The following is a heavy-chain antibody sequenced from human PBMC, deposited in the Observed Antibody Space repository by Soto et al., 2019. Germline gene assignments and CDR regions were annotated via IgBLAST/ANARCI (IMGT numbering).Heavy chain of an antibody. CDR1: RFTFNSYS. J-gene: IGHJ4*02. CDR2: INSGSTSV. V-gene: IGHV3-48*01. D-gene: IGHD1-26*01. Sequence: EVQLVESGGGLVQPGGSLRLSCVASRFTFNSYSMNWVRQAPGKGLEWISYINSGSTSVFYADSVKGRFTISRDNAKNSLYLQMNSLRAEDTAVYYCASSASPDAYWGQGTLVTVSS. CDR3: ASSASPDAY.